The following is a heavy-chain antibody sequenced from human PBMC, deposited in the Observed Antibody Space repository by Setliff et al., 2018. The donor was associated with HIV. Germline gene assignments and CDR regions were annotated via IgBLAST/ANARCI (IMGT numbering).Heavy chain of an antibody. J-gene: IGHJ6*03. CDR2: VNPKSGNT. CDR1: GYTFTGYH. V-gene: IGHV1-8*02. CDR3: ARGAWYTSGWHSSRYMDV. D-gene: IGHD6-25*01. Sequence: GASVKVSCKTSGYTFTGYHMHWVRQATGQGLEWMGWVNPKSGNTGYAQKFQGRVIMTRDTSISTVYMELRSLRSEDTAVYYCARGAWYTSGWHSSRYMDVWGKGTTVTVSS.